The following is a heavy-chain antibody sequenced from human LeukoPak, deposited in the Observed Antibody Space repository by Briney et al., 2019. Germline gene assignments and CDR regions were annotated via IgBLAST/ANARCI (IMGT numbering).Heavy chain of an antibody. CDR2: IIPIFGTA. V-gene: IGHV1-69*13. J-gene: IGHJ4*02. CDR3: AYLGLSSDWNDVPGPQIDY. D-gene: IGHD1-1*01. CDR1: GGTFSSYA. Sequence: ASVKVSCKASGGTFSSYAISWVRQAPGQGLEWMGGIIPIFGTANYAQKFQGRVTITADESTSTAYMELSSLRAEDTAIYYCAYLGLSSDWNDVPGPQIDYWGQGTPVTVSS.